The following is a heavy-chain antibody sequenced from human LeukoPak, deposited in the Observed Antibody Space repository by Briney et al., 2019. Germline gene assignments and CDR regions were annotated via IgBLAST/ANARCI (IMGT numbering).Heavy chain of an antibody. CDR2: ISGSGGST. J-gene: IGHJ6*02. Sequence: GGSLRLSCAASGFTFSSYAMSWVPQAPGKGLGWVSAISGSGGSTYYADSVKGRFPISRDNSKNKLYLQMNSLRAEDTAVYYCAKGIDNWYGSPYYYYCMDVWGQGTTVTVSS. V-gene: IGHV3-23*01. CDR1: GFTFSSYA. CDR3: AKGIDNWYGSPYYYYCMDV. D-gene: IGHD6-13*01.